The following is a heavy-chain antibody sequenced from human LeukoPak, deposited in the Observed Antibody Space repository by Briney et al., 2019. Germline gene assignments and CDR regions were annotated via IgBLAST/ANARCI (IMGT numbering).Heavy chain of an antibody. CDR1: GGSISSGGYY. D-gene: IGHD2-2*01. CDR2: IYYSGST. V-gene: IGHV4-30-4*08. Sequence: SETLSLTCTVSGGSISSGGYYWSWIRQHPGKGLEWIGYIYYSGSTYYNPSLKSRVTISVDTSKNQFSLKLSSVTAADTAVYYCARERVVVPAARGRWFDPWGQGTLVTVSS. CDR3: ARERVVVPAARGRWFDP. J-gene: IGHJ5*02.